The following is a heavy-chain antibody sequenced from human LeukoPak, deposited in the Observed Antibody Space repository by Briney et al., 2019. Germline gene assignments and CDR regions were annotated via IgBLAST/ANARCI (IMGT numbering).Heavy chain of an antibody. D-gene: IGHD1-20*01. CDR1: GGTFSSYV. CDR2: IIPIFGPA. J-gene: IGHJ3*02. V-gene: IGHV1-69*13. CDR3: ASYSRSVITESRGTDASDM. Sequence: GASVKVSCKASGGTFSSYVISCVRQAPGQGLEWMGGIIPIFGPANYAQKFQGRVTITADESTSTAYMELSSLRSEDTAVYYCASYSRSVITESRGTDASDMGGQGTMVTVSS.